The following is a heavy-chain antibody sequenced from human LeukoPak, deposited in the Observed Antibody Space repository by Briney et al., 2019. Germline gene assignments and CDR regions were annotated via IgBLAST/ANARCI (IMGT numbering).Heavy chain of an antibody. CDR3: ARSIDNSTPMFDY. J-gene: IGHJ4*02. V-gene: IGHV1-2*02. CDR1: GYTFTGYY. CDR2: INPYSGDT. Sequence: GASVKVSCKASGYTFTGYYMHWVRQAPGQGLEWMAWINPYSGDTKYAQKFQGRVTMTRDTSISTAYMELSRLRSDDTAVYYCARSIDNSTPMFDYWGQGTLVTVSS. D-gene: IGHD6-13*01.